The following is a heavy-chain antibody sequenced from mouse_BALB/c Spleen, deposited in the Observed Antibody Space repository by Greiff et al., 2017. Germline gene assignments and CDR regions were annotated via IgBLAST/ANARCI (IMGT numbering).Heavy chain of an antibody. J-gene: IGHJ2*01. D-gene: IGHD1-1*01. CDR2: ISSGGSYT. V-gene: IGHV5-6-4*01. CDR1: GFTFSSYT. Sequence: EVKLQESGGGLVKPGGSLKLSCAASGFTFSSYTMSWVRQTPEKRLEWVATISSGGSYTYYPDSVKGRFTISRDNAKNTLYLQMSSLKSEDTAMYYCTRDRTVVATDYWGQGTTLTVSS. CDR3: TRDRTVVATDY.